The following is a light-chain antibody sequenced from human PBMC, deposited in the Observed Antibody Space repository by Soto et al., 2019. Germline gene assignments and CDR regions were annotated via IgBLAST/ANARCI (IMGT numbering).Light chain of an antibody. CDR3: QHSYNTRWT. Sequence: DIQMTQSPSSLSASVGDRVTITCRASQSISSYLNWFQQKPGKAPKLLIYAASSLQSGVPSRFSGSGSGTDFTLTISRLQPEDFATYYCQHSYNTRWTFGQGTKVEIK. V-gene: IGKV1-39*01. CDR1: QSISSY. J-gene: IGKJ1*01. CDR2: AAS.